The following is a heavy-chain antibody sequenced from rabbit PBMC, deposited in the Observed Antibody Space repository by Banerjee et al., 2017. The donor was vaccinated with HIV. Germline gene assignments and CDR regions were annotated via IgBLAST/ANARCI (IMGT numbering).Heavy chain of an antibody. D-gene: IGHD4-1*01. CDR3: ARVRAYSAWDFEL. V-gene: IGHV1S45*01. CDR2: INTSSGNT. CDR1: GFSFSNKYV. Sequence: QEQLEESGGDLVKPEGSLTLTCTASGFSFSNKYVMCWVRQAPGKGLEWIACINTSSGNTVYATWAKGRFTISKTSWTTVTLQMTSLTAADTATYFCARVRAYSAWDFELWGPGTLVTVS. J-gene: IGHJ4*01.